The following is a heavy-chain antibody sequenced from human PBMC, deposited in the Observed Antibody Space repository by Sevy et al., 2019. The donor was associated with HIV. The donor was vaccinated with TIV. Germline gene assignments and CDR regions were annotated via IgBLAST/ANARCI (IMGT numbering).Heavy chain of an antibody. Sequence: ASVKVSGKASGYTFTSYGISWVRQAPGQGLEWMGWISAYNGNTNYAQKLQGRVTMTTDTSTSTAYMELRSLRSDDTAVYYCARRGPLRFLEWTDYYYGMDVWGQGTTVTVSS. J-gene: IGHJ6*02. CDR1: GYTFTSYG. V-gene: IGHV1-18*01. CDR2: ISAYNGNT. D-gene: IGHD3-3*01. CDR3: ARRGPLRFLEWTDYYYGMDV.